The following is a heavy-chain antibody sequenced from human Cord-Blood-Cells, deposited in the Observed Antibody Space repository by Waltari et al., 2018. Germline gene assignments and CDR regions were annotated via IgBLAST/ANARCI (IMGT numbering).Heavy chain of an antibody. CDR1: GGTVSSYA. CDR3: AGGDVVVPAAIDY. D-gene: IGHD2-2*01. CDR2: IIPILGIA. Sequence: QVQLVESGAEVKKPGSSVKVFCQAFGGTVSSYAISWVRVAAGEGLAWMGRIIPILGIANYAQKFQGRVTITADKSTSTAYMELSSLRSEDTAVYYCAGGDVVVPAAIDYWGQGTLVTVSS. J-gene: IGHJ4*02. V-gene: IGHV1-69*09.